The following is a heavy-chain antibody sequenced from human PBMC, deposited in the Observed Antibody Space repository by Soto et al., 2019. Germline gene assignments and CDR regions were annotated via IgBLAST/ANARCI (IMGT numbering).Heavy chain of an antibody. CDR1: GFTFSSYA. CDR2: ISGSGGST. Sequence: GGSLRLSCAASGFTFSSYAMSWVRQAPGKGLEWVSAISGSGGSTYYADSVKGRFTISRDNSKNTLYLQMNSLRAEDTAVYYCAKATRGYYDSKGGYYFDYWGQGTLVTVSP. J-gene: IGHJ4*02. CDR3: AKATRGYYDSKGGYYFDY. V-gene: IGHV3-23*01. D-gene: IGHD3-22*01.